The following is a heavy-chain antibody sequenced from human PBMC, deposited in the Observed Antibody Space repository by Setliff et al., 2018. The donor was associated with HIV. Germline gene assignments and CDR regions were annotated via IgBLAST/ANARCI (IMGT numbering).Heavy chain of an antibody. V-gene: IGHV4-61*02. CDR3: ATLDPSGGNFLAY. CDR2: IFVNGTT. CDR1: VGSITLSRNY. J-gene: IGHJ4*02. D-gene: IGHD2-21*02. Sequence: SETLSLTCTVSVGSITLSRNYWNWIRQPAGKGLEWIGRIFVNGTTDYNPSLKSRVTLALDTSEMHFSLHLTSVTAADTAVYYCATLDPSGGNFLAYWGQGTLVTVSS.